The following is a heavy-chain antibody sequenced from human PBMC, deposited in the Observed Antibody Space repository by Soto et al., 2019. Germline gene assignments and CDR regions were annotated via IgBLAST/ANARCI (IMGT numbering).Heavy chain of an antibody. CDR1: GFTISSYS. D-gene: IGHD2-15*01. CDR3: ARDRGCSGGICFRDLGY. J-gene: IGHJ4*02. V-gene: IGHV3-48*01. Sequence: EVQLVESGGGLVQPGGSLRLSCAASGFTISSYSMSWVRQAPGKGLEWVSYISSTSNTIYYADSVKGRFTISRDNAKNSLYLHMNSLSAEDTAVYYCARDRGCSGGICFRDLGYWGQGTLVTVSS. CDR2: ISSTSNTI.